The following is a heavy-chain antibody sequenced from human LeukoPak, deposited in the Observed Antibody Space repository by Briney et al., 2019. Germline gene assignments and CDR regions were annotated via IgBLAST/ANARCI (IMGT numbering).Heavy chain of an antibody. J-gene: IGHJ4*02. CDR2: IYTSGST. CDR3: ARMKDCGGDCYSVDY. CDR1: GGSISSYY. Sequence: SETLSLTCTVSGGSISSYYRSWIRQPAGKGLEWIGRIYTSGSTNYNPSLKSRVTMSVDTSKNQFSLKLTSVTAADTAVYYCARMKDCGGDCYSVDYWGQGTLVTVSS. D-gene: IGHD2-21*02. V-gene: IGHV4-4*07.